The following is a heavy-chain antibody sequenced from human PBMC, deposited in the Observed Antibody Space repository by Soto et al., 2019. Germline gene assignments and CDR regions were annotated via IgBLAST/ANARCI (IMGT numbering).Heavy chain of an antibody. D-gene: IGHD3-22*01. CDR2: IIPIFGTA. CDR3: AGDSPDSSGYYSY. CDR1: GGTFSSYA. V-gene: IGHV1-69*12. J-gene: IGHJ4*02. Sequence: QVQLVQSGAEVKKPGSSVKVSCKASGGTFSSYAISWVRQAPGQGLEWMGGIIPIFGTANYAQKFQGRVTISADDSTSTAYMELSSLISEDTAVYYCAGDSPDSSGYYSYWGQGTLVTVSS.